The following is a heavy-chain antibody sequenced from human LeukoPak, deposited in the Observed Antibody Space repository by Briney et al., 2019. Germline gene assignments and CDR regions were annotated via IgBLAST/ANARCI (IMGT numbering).Heavy chain of an antibody. Sequence: GGSLRLSCAASGFTFSSYSMNWVRQAPGKGLEWVSSISSSSSYIYYADSVKGRLTISRDNAKNSLYLQMNSRRAEDTAVYYCARNSYYYGSGSYYNEVDYWGQGTLVTVSS. CDR3: ARNSYYYGSGSYYNEVDY. CDR1: GFTFSSYS. J-gene: IGHJ4*02. CDR2: ISSSSSYI. D-gene: IGHD3-10*01. V-gene: IGHV3-21*01.